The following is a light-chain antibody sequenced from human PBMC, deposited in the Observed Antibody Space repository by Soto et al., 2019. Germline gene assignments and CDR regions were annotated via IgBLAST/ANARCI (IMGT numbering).Light chain of an antibody. CDR2: GAS. CDR3: QQYGSSPYT. V-gene: IGKV3-20*01. J-gene: IGKJ2*01. CDR1: QSVRNNY. Sequence: ILLTQSPSTLSLSPGERATLSCRASQSVRNNYLAWYRQQRPGQAPRLLIYGASGRATGIPDRFSGSGSGTDFTLTISRLEPEDFAVYYWQQYGSSPYTFGQGTKLEI.